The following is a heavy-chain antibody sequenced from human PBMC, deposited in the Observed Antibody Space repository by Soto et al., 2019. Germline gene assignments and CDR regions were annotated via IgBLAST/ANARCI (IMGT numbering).Heavy chain of an antibody. Sequence: GSLRLSCAASGFTFNNYAMNWVRQAPGKGLEWVATISGTGGSTYYADSVKGRFTISRDNSKNTLYLQMNGLRVEDTAVYYCAKDRLGGNFDYWGQGTQVTVSS. CDR3: AKDRLGGNFDY. V-gene: IGHV3-23*01. CDR2: ISGTGGST. CDR1: GFTFNNYA. J-gene: IGHJ4*02.